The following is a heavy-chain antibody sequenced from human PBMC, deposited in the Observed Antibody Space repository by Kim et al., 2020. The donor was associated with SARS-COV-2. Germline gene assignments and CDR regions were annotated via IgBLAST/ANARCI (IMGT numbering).Heavy chain of an antibody. J-gene: IGHJ4*02. D-gene: IGHD3-9*01. CDR1: GFTFSSYS. Sequence: GGSLRLSCAASGFTFSSYSMNWVRQAPGKGLEWVSSISSSSSYIYYADSVKGRFTISRDNAKNSLYLQMNSLRAEDTAVYYCARDLSEAYSITIFLAYYFDYWGQGTLVTVSS. CDR3: ARDLSEAYSITIFLAYYFDY. CDR2: ISSSSSYI. V-gene: IGHV3-21*01.